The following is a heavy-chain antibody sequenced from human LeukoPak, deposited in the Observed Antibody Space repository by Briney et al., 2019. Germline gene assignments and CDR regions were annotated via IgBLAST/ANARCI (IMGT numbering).Heavy chain of an antibody. D-gene: IGHD6-19*01. CDR1: GFSFSSYG. CDR3: ARGLYFSNTAVAGPVDY. Sequence: GGSLRLSCAASGFSFSSYGMHWVRQAPGKGLEWVAVIWYDGSNEYYGDSVKGRFTISRDNSKNTLYLQMNSLRAEDTAVYYCARGLYFSNTAVAGPVDYWGQGTLVTVSS. V-gene: IGHV3-33*01. J-gene: IGHJ4*02. CDR2: IWYDGSNE.